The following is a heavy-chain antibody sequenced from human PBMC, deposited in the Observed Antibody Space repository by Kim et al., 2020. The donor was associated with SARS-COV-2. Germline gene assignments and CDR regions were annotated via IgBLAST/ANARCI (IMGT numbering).Heavy chain of an antibody. CDR2: ISGSGGST. CDR1: GFTFSSYA. J-gene: IGHJ4*02. Sequence: GGSLRLSCAASGFTFSSYAMSWVRQAPGKGLEWVSAISGSGGSTYYADSVKGRFTISRDNSKNTLYLQMNSLRAEDTAVYYCAKDRLTIFGVVIIQENDFDYWGQGTLVTVSS. V-gene: IGHV3-23*01. CDR3: AKDRLTIFGVVIIQENDFDY. D-gene: IGHD3-3*01.